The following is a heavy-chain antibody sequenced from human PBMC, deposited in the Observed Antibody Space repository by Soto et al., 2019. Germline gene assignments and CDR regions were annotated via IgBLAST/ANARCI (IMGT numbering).Heavy chain of an antibody. CDR3: ARVGRYNYGSTYYFDY. Sequence: PSETLSLTCAVSGGSISSGDWWSWVRQPPGKGLEWIGEIYHSGSTNYNPSLKSRVTISVDKSKKQFSLKLGSVTAADTAVYYCARVGRYNYGSTYYFDYWGQGTLVTVSS. CDR2: IYHSGST. D-gene: IGHD5-18*01. CDR1: GGSISSGDW. V-gene: IGHV4-4*02. J-gene: IGHJ4*02.